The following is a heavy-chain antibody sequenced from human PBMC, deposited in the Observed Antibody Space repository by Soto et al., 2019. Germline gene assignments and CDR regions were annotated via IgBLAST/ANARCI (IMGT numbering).Heavy chain of an antibody. CDR1: GFTFGDYA. V-gene: IGHV3-49*03. D-gene: IGHD2-2*01. CDR3: GRVASRKGDY. CDR2: IRSNTYGGTT. J-gene: IGHJ4*02. Sequence: EVQLVESGGGLVQPGRSLRLSCTVSGFTFGDYAMSWFRQAPGKGLEWVGFIRSNTYGGTTEYAASVKGRFSISRDDSKSIAYLQMNILKTEDTAVYYCGRVASRKGDYWGQGTLVIVSS.